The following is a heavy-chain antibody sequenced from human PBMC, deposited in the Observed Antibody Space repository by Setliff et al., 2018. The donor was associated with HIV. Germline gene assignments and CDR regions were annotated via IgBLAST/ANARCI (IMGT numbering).Heavy chain of an antibody. D-gene: IGHD5-18*01. CDR3: ARGDTAIRGKGPSSNAFDI. Sequence: ASVKVSCKAPGYTFTSYAMNWVRQAPGQGLEWMGWINTNTGNPTYAQGFTGRFVFSLDTSVSTAYLQISSLKAEDTAVYYCARGDTAIRGKGPSSNAFDIWGQGTMVTVSS. V-gene: IGHV7-4-1*02. CDR1: GYTFTSYA. J-gene: IGHJ3*02. CDR2: INTNTGNP.